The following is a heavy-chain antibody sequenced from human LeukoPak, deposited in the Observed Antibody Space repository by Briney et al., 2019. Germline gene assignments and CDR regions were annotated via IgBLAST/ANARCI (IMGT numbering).Heavy chain of an antibody. CDR1: GFTFSSYS. CDR3: ARDGMVRGVIIWDAFDI. V-gene: IGHV3-48*02. Sequence: GGSLRLSCAVSGFTFSSYSMNWVRQAPGKGLEWVSYISSSSSNIYYADAVKGRFTISRDNAKNSLYLQMNSLRDEDTAVYYCARDGMVRGVIIWDAFDIWGQGTMVTVSS. CDR2: ISSSSSNI. J-gene: IGHJ3*02. D-gene: IGHD3-10*01.